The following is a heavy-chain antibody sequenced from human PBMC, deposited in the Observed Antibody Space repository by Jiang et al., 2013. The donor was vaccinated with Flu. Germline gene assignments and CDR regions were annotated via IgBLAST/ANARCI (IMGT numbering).Heavy chain of an antibody. CDR2: IYPGDSDT. CDR3: ARGTVGSSRELDY. CDR1: GYSFTSYW. D-gene: IGHD6-13*01. V-gene: IGHV5-51*01. J-gene: IGHJ4*02. Sequence: SGAEVKKSGESLKISCKGSGYSFTSYWIGWVRQMPGKGLEWMGIIYPGDSDTRYSPSFQGQVTISADKSISTAYLQWTSLKASDTAVYYCARGTVGSSRELDYWGQGTLVTVSS.